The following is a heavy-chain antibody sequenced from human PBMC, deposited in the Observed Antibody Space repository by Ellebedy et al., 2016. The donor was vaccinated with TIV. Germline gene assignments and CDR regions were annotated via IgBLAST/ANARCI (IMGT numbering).Heavy chain of an antibody. Sequence: SETLSLXXTVSGGSISRKYWSWIRQTPGKGLEWIGDIYYSGRTNYNPSLKSRVTISVVTSKNQFSLKLSSVTAADTAVYYCARVAWIHLRYFDYWGQGTLVTVSS. CDR1: GGSISRKY. CDR3: ARVAWIHLRYFDY. J-gene: IGHJ4*02. CDR2: IYYSGRT. V-gene: IGHV4-59*01. D-gene: IGHD5-18*01.